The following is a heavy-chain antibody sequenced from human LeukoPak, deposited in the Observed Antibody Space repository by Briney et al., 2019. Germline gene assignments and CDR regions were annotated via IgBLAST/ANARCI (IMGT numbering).Heavy chain of an antibody. CDR2: IIPILGIA. D-gene: IGHD5-18*01. V-gene: IGHV1-69*04. CDR1: GGTFSSYA. J-gene: IGHJ6*02. CDR3: ARSFYAAMVLDYYYYGMDV. Sequence: AASVKVSCKASGGTFSSYAISWVRQAPGQGLEWMGRIIPILGIANYAQKFQGRVTITADKSTSTAYMELSSLRSEDTAVYYCARSFYAAMVLDYYYYGMDVWGQGTTVTVSS.